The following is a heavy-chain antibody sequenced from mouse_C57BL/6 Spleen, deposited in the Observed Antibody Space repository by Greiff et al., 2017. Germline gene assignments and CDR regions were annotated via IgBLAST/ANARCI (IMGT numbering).Heavy chain of an antibody. V-gene: IGHV5-9-1*02. CDR3: TRQTGTKSWFAY. CDR1: GFTFSSYA. Sequence: VQLVESGEGLVKPGGSLKLSCAASGFTFSSYAMSWVRQTPEKRLEWVAYISSGGDYIYYADTVKGRFTISRDNARNTLYLQMSSLKSEDTAMYYCTRQTGTKSWFAYWGQGTLVTVSA. J-gene: IGHJ3*01. D-gene: IGHD4-1*01. CDR2: ISSGGDYI.